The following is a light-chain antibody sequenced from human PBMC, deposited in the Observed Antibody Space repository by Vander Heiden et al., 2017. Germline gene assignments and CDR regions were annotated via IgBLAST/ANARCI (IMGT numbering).Light chain of an antibody. Sequence: AIQLTQSPSSLSASVGDRVTITCRASQGIRNDLGWYQQKPGKAPKLLIYAASSLQSGVPSRFSGSGSGTDFTLTISSLQPEDFATYYGLQDYNYPRTFGQGTKLEIK. CDR1: QGIRND. CDR3: LQDYNYPRT. J-gene: IGKJ2*01. CDR2: AAS. V-gene: IGKV1-6*01.